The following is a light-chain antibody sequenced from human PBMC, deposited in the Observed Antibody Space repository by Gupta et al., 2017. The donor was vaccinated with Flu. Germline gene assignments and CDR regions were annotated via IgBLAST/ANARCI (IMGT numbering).Light chain of an antibody. CDR2: RAG. CDR1: QSINSW. V-gene: IGKV1-5*03. J-gene: IGKJ1*01. CDR3: QQYNTYWT. Sequence: SPSTLPASVGDRVTITCRASQSINSWLAWYQQKPGKAPKLLMYRAGRLITGVPSRFSGSGSGTEFTLTIHSLQPDDFATYYCQQYNTYWTFGQGTKVEVK.